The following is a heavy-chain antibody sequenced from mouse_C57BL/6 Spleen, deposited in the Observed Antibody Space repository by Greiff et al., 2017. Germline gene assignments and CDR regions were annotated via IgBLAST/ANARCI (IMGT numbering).Heavy chain of an antibody. D-gene: IGHD2-4*01. J-gene: IGHJ3*01. CDR3: AREIYYDSRWFAY. Sequence: QVQLQQPGAELVRPGTSVKLSCKASGYTFTSYWMHWVKQRPGQGLEWIGVIDPSDSYTNYNQKFKGKATVTVDTSSSTAYMQLSSLTSEDSAVYYCAREIYYDSRWFAYWGQGTLVTVSA. CDR2: IDPSDSYT. V-gene: IGHV1-59*01. CDR1: GYTFTSYW.